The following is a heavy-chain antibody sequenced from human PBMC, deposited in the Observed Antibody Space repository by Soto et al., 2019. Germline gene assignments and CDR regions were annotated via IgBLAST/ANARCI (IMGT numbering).Heavy chain of an antibody. J-gene: IGHJ4*02. CDR3: ARGADYYDSRSFDY. D-gene: IGHD3-22*01. CDR2: IYYSGST. Sequence: SETLSLTCTVSGGSISSGGYYWSWIRQHPGKGLEWIGYIYYSGSTYYNPSLKSRVTISVDTSKNQFSLKLSSVTAADTAVYYCARGADYYDSRSFDYWGQGTLVTVS. V-gene: IGHV4-31*03. CDR1: GGSISSGGYY.